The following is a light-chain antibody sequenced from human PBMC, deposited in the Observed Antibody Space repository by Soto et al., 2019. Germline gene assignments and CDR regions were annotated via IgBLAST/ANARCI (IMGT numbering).Light chain of an antibody. CDR3: QQYHSYWT. CDR1: QGISSD. V-gene: IGKV1-9*01. CDR2: AAS. J-gene: IGKJ1*01. Sequence: DIQLTQSPYFLSASVGDRVTITCRASQGISSDLAWYQQNPGKAPKLLIYAASTLQNGVPSTFSGSGSGTEFTLTISSLQTDDFSTYYCQQYHSYWTFGQGTKVDI.